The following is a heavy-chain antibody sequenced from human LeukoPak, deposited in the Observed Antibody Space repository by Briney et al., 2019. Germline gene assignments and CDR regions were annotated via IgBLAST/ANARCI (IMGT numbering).Heavy chain of an antibody. CDR2: IKADGSVR. D-gene: IGHD3-3*01. J-gene: IGHJ4*02. CDR1: GFTFSTYW. CDR3: AKAGYDFWSGYYDY. V-gene: IGHV3-7*03. Sequence: GGSLRLSCAASGFTFSTYWMSWVRQAPGEGLEWVANIKADGSVRFYVDSVEGRFTIFRDNAKNSLYLQMNSLRAEDTAVYYCAKAGYDFWSGYYDYWGQGTLVTVSS.